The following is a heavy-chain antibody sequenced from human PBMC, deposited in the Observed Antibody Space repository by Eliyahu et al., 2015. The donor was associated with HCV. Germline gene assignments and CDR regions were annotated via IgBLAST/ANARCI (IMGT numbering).Heavy chain of an antibody. CDR2: ISAYTGNT. J-gene: IGHJ6*02. V-gene: IGHV1-18*04. CDR3: ARDCGYTNPSSCYHYGLDV. CDR1: GYTFTNYG. Sequence: QVQLVQSGAEVKKPGASVKVSCKASGYTFTNYGISWVRQAPGQGLEWMGWISAYTGNTNYVEKVQGRVTMTTDTSTSTAYMELRSLRSDDTAVYLCARDCGYTNPSSCYHYGLDVWGQGTTVIVSS. D-gene: IGHD6-13*01.